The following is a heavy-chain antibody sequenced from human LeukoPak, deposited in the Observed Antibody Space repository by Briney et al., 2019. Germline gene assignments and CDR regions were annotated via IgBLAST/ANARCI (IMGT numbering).Heavy chain of an antibody. J-gene: IGHJ4*02. CDR3: AKGGTSGIYFDY. D-gene: IGHD3-16*01. V-gene: IGHV3-23*01. CDR2: IIGSGYTT. Sequence: TGGSLRLSCAASGFTFSSYGMSWVRQAPGKGLEWVSAIIGSGYTTYYADSVKGRFTIPRDNSKNTLYVQMNSLRAEDTAVYYCAKGGTSGIYFDYWGQGTLVTVSS. CDR1: GFTFSSYG.